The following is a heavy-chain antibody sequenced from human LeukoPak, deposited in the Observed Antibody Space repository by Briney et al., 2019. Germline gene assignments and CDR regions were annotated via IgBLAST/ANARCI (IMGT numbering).Heavy chain of an antibody. Sequence: GGSLRLSCAASGFTFSTYAMTWVRQAPGKGLESVSLISATGSTTYYAESVRGRFTISRDNSKNTLYLQMNSLRAEDTAVYYCAKDPSYYYGSGTGYMDVWGKGTTVTISS. CDR1: GFTFSTYA. D-gene: IGHD3-10*01. V-gene: IGHV3-23*01. J-gene: IGHJ6*03. CDR2: ISATGSTT. CDR3: AKDPSYYYGSGTGYMDV.